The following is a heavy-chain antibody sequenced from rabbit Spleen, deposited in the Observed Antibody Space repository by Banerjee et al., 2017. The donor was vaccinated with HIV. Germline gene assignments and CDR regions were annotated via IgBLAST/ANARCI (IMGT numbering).Heavy chain of an antibody. Sequence: QSLEESGGDLVKPGASLTLTCKASGFSFSSNHYMCWVRQAPGKGLEWIACIDAGSSAFTYFASWAKGRFTCSKTSSTTVTLQMTSLTAADTATYFCARDSASSFSSYGMDLWGPGTLVTVS. CDR1: GFSFSSNHY. J-gene: IGHJ6*01. D-gene: IGHD8-1*01. CDR3: ARDSASSFSSYGMDL. CDR2: IDAGSSAFT. V-gene: IGHV1S40*01.